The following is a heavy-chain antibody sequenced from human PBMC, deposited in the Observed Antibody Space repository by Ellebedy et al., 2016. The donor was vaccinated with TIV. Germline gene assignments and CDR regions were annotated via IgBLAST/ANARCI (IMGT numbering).Heavy chain of an antibody. D-gene: IGHD2-15*01. J-gene: IGHJ4*02. CDR2: ISGSGGST. CDR1: GFPFSSFV. Sequence: GESLKISCAASGFPFSSFVMSWVRQAPGKGLEWVSAISGSGGSTYYADSVKGRCTISRDISRNTLYLQMNSLRAEDTAVYYCAKDRALGYCTGGSCNTKWGQGTLVTVSS. V-gene: IGHV3-23*01. CDR3: AKDRALGYCTGGSCNTK.